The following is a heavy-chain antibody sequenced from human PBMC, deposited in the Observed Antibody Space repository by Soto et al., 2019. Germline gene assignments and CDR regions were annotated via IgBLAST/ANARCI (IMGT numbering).Heavy chain of an antibody. CDR3: ARDVESGSSQYYYYYYGMDV. J-gene: IGHJ6*02. Sequence: GGSLRLSCAASGFTFSSYAMRWVRQAPGEGLEWVAVISYDGSNKYYADSVKGRFTISRDNSKNTLYLQMNSLRAEDTAVYYCARDVESGSSQYYYYYYGMDVWGQGTTVTVSS. CDR2: ISYDGSNK. V-gene: IGHV3-30-3*01. D-gene: IGHD1-26*01. CDR1: GFTFSSYA.